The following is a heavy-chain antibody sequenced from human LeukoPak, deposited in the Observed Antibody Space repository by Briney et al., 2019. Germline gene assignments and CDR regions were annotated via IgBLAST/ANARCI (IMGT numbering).Heavy chain of an antibody. Sequence: GGSLRLSCAASGFTFSSYWMSWVRQAPGKGLEWVANIKQDGSEKYYVDSVKGRFTISRDNAKNSLYLQMNSLRAEDTALYYCARDRGYYYDSSGTGYDYWGQGTLVTVSS. CDR1: GFTFSSYW. CDR3: ARDRGYYYDSSGTGYDY. J-gene: IGHJ4*02. V-gene: IGHV3-7*03. CDR2: IKQDGSEK. D-gene: IGHD3-22*01.